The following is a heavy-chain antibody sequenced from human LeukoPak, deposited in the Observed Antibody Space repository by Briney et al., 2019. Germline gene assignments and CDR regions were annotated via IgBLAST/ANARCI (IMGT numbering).Heavy chain of an antibody. D-gene: IGHD2-15*01. J-gene: IGHJ5*02. CDR2: ISGHGRST. Sequence: PGGSLRLSCAPSGFTFNTYLMNWVRQAPGKGLEWVSAISGHGRSTYYADSVKGRFSISRDNSNNTLYLEMNSLRAEDTAVYYCAKDDCSGGSCFEYFDLWGQGTLVTVSS. V-gene: IGHV3-23*01. CDR3: AKDDCSGGSCFEYFDL. CDR1: GFTFNTYL.